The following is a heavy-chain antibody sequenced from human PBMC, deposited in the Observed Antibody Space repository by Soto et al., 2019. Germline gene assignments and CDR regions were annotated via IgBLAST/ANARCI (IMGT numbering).Heavy chain of an antibody. D-gene: IGHD3-10*01. V-gene: IGHV4-31*03. CDR2: IYYSRST. CDR3: VSGTGSYYSWLDP. CDR1: GGSISSGGYY. Sequence: PSETLSLTCTVSGGSISSGGYYWSWIRQHPGKGLEWIGYIYYSRSTYYNPSLKSRVTISVDTSKNQFSLKLSSVTAADTAVYYCVSGTGSYYSWLDPWGQGTLVTVSS. J-gene: IGHJ5*02.